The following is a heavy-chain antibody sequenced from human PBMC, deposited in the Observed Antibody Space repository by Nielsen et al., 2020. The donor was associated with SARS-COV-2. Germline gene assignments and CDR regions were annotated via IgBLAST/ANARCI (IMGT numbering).Heavy chain of an antibody. CDR2: IKPDGSEK. Sequence: GGSLRLSCAASGFTFSSLWMSWVRQVPGKGLEWVADIKPDGSEKVYVDSVKGRFTISRDNAKNSLYLQMNSLRAEDTALYYCANLHDYGMDVWGQGATVTVSS. CDR3: ANLHDYGMDV. J-gene: IGHJ6*02. CDR1: GFTFSSLW. V-gene: IGHV3-7*03.